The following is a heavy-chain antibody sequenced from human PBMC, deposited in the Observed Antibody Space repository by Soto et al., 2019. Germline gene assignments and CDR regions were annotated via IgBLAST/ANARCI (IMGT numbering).Heavy chain of an antibody. CDR2: VSASGRSR. J-gene: IGHJ4*02. V-gene: IGHV3-23*01. CDR1: GIEFSNYA. CDR3: AKDGNWLDVYYDV. D-gene: IGHD3-16*01. Sequence: EVQLLESGGGLVQPGGSLRLSCVGSGIEFSNYAMSWVRQAPGKGLEWVSIVSASGRSRYHADSVKGRFTISRDNSKSTLYLQMTNLRAEDTAVYYCAKDGNWLDVYYDVWGQGTPVTVSS.